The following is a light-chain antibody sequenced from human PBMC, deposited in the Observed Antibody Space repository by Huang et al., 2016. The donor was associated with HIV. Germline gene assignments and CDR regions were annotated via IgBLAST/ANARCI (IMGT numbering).Light chain of an antibody. CDR2: AAS. CDR3: QQAYSFPRALT. CDR1: QGISSR. V-gene: IGKV1-12*01. J-gene: IGKJ4*01. Sequence: DIQMTQSPSSVSASVGDRVTITCRASQGISSRLAWYQQKPGKAPNLLIYAASSLHSGVPSRFSGSGSGTDFTLTISSLQPEDFATYYCQQAYSFPRALTFGGGTKVEIK.